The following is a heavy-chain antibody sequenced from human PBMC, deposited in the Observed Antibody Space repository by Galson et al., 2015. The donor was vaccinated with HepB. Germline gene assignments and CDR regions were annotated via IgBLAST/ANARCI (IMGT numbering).Heavy chain of an antibody. J-gene: IGHJ3*02. CDR1: GYSFTSYW. D-gene: IGHD4-23*01. Sequence: QSGAEVKKPGESLKISCKGSGYSFTSYWISWVRQMPGKGLEWMGRIDPSDSYTNYSPSFQGHVTISADKSISTAYLQWSSLKASDTAMYYCARHRDYGGNSFSAFDIWGQGTMVTVSS. CDR3: ARHRDYGGNSFSAFDI. V-gene: IGHV5-10-1*01. CDR2: IDPSDSYT.